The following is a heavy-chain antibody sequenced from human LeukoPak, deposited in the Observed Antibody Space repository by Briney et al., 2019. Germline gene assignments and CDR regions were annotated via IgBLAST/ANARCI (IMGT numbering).Heavy chain of an antibody. D-gene: IGHD3-10*01. CDR2: ISNSAGST. CDR3: AKRASGSGTSLYYFDY. J-gene: IGHJ4*02. Sequence: AGSLRLSCAASGFTFSSYAMSWVRQAPGKGLEWVSVISNSAGSTFYADSVKGRFTISRDNSKNTLYLQMNSLRAEDTAVYYCAKRASGSGTSLYYFDYWGQGTLVTVSS. V-gene: IGHV3-23*01. CDR1: GFTFSSYA.